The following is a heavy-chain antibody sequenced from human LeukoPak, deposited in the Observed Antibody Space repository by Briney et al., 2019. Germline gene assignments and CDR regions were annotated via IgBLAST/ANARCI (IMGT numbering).Heavy chain of an antibody. CDR1: GGSISSYY. CDR3: ARHRSYQLLYGWYFDL. CDR2: IYYSGST. V-gene: IGHV4-59*08. D-gene: IGHD2-2*02. J-gene: IGHJ2*01. Sequence: PSETLSLTCTASGGSISSYYWSWIRQPPGKGLEWIGYIYYSGSTNYNPSLKSRVTISVDTSKNQFSLKLSSVTAADTAVYYCARHRSYQLLYGWYFDLWGRGTLVTVSS.